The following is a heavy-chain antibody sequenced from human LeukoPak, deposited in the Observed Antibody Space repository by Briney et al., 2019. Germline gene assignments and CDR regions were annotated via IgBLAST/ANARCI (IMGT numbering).Heavy chain of an antibody. D-gene: IGHD1-26*01. CDR1: GFTFSDYY. J-gene: IGHJ6*03. V-gene: IGHV3-11*04. CDR2: ISSSGSTI. Sequence: PGGSLRLSRAASGFTFSDYYMSWIRQAPGKGLEWVSYISSSGSTIYYADSVKGRFTISRDNARNSLYLQMNSLRVEDTAVYYCARDPYSGTYGNTYYYYMDVWGKGTTVTISS. CDR3: ARDPYSGTYGNTYYYYMDV.